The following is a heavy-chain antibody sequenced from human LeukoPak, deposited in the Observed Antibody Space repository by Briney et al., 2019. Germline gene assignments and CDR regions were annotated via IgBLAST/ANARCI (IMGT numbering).Heavy chain of an antibody. CDR1: GFTFRDYG. CDR3: AKRDGTSRGGFDY. D-gene: IGHD3-16*01. Sequence: GESLRLSCSASGFTFRDYGMYWVRQAPGQGLEWVSAVTGSGDGTYYADSVKGRFTISRDNSKNTLFLQLSSLRPEDTALYYCAKRDGTSRGGFDYWGQGTLVTVSS. J-gene: IGHJ4*02. V-gene: IGHV3-23*01. CDR2: VTGSGDGT.